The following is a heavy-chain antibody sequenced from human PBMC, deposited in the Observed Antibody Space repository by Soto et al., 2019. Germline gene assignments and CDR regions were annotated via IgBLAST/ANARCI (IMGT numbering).Heavy chain of an antibody. D-gene: IGHD4-4*01. CDR2: KHNSGIP. V-gene: IGHV4-30-4*01. CDR1: NGSISTSDYY. Sequence: QVQLQESGPGLVRPLQTLSLTCNVSNGSISTSDYYWCWIRQTPAKGLEWIGYKHNSGIPYSNPSLKSRLTISLDKPKNQFSLKLTSVTAADTAVYYCAAKTYKNYGEYYWGQGSLVTVSS. CDR3: AAKTYKNYGEYY. J-gene: IGHJ4*02.